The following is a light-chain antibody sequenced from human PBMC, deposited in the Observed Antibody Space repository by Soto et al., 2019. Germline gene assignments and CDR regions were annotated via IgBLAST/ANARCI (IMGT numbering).Light chain of an antibody. CDR3: QQYYSTSAS. CDR1: QSISSY. J-gene: IGKJ4*01. Sequence: DIQMTQSPSSLSASVGDRVTITCRASQSISSYLTWYQQKPGKAPKLLIYEASSLQSGVPSRFSGSGSGTDFTLTISSLQPDDFATYYCQQYYSTSASFGGGTKVEIK. V-gene: IGKV1-39*01. CDR2: EAS.